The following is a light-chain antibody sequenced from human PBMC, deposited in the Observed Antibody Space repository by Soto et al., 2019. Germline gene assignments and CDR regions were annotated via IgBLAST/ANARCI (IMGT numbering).Light chain of an antibody. CDR1: SSDIGIYNY. CDR2: DVN. CDR3: CSYAGRYTMV. Sequence: QSVLTQSRSVSGSPGQSVTISCSGSSSDIGIYNYVSWYQHHPGKVPKVLIYDVNKRPSGVPDRFSGSKSGNTASLTISGLQADVEADYYCCSYAGRYTMVFGGGTKVTVL. J-gene: IGLJ2*01. V-gene: IGLV2-11*01.